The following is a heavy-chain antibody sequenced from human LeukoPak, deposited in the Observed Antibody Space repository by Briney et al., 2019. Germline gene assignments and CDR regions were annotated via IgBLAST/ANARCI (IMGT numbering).Heavy chain of an antibody. D-gene: IGHD1-26*01. Sequence: SETLSLTCTVSGGSISSQYWSWLRQPPGKGLEWIGYIYYSGSTNYNPSLKSRVTISVDTSKNQFSLKLSSVTAADTAVYYCAREDSGSYRDWGQGTLVTVSS. CDR3: AREDSGSYRD. CDR2: IYYSGST. CDR1: GGSISSQY. J-gene: IGHJ4*02. V-gene: IGHV4-59*11.